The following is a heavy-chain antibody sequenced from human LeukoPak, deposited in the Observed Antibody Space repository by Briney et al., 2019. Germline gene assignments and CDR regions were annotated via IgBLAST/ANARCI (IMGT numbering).Heavy chain of an antibody. V-gene: IGHV3-23*01. CDR1: GFTFRTYA. CDR2: ISGSGGST. D-gene: IGHD6-19*01. Sequence: GGSLRLSCAASGFTFRTYAMSWVRQAPGKGLEWVSAISGSGGSTYYADSVKGRFTISRDNSKNTLYLQMNSLRVEDTAVYYCARLKEGSGWYDYYYMDVWGKGTTVIVSS. J-gene: IGHJ6*03. CDR3: ARLKEGSGWYDYYYMDV.